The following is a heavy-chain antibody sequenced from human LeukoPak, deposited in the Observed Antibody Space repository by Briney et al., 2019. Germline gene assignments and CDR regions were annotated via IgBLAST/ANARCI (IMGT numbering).Heavy chain of an antibody. Sequence: GGSLRLSCTASGFTFSNAWLTWVRQAPGKGLEWVGRIKSKKDGEITDYAAPVKGRFTISRDDSKDTLYLQMNSLKTEDTAVYYCSTGGGVLRFLGGQGTLVTVSS. V-gene: IGHV3-15*01. J-gene: IGHJ4*02. CDR3: STGGGVLRFL. D-gene: IGHD3-3*01. CDR1: GFTFSNAW. CDR2: IKSKKDGEIT.